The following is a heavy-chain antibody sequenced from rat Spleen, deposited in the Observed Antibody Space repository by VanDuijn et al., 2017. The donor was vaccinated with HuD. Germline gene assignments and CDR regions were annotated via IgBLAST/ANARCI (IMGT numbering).Heavy chain of an antibody. CDR2: MWSGGTT. D-gene: IGHD1-1*01. V-gene: IGHV2-15*01. CDR1: GFSLTSYS. CDR3: ARRNYYSVYLDY. J-gene: IGHJ2*01. Sequence: QVQLKESGPGLVQPSQTLSLTCTVSGFSLTSYSVNWVRQPPGKGLEWIGAMWSGGTTDYNSALKSRLSISRDTSTSQVFLKMNSLQTEDTAMCFCARRNYYSVYLDYWGQGVIVTVSS.